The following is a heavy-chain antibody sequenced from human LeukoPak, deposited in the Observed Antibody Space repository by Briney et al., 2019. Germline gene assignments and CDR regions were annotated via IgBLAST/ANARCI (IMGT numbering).Heavy chain of an antibody. D-gene: IGHD3-10*01. CDR1: GFKFTGYD. V-gene: IGHV1-8*01. CDR2: MNPNNGKT. CDR3: VRDGEGVAISVNYWFDP. Sequence: APVKVSCKASGFKFTGYDINWVRQASGRGPEWMGWMNPNNGKTGYAQKFQGRVTMTRDTSTSTAYMELRGLISEDTAVYYCVRDGEGVAISVNYWFDPWGQGTLVTVSS. J-gene: IGHJ5*02.